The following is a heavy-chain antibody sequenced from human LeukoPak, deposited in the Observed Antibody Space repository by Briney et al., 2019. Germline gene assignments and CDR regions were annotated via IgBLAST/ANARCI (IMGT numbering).Heavy chain of an antibody. J-gene: IGHJ1*01. Sequence: ASVKVSCKASGYTFTGYYIHWVRQAPGQGLEWMGWINTNTGNPTYAQGFTGRFVFSLDTSVSTAYLQISSLKAEDTAVYYCARDYEVSGSSGWFVYFQHWGQGTLVTVSS. CDR2: INTNTGNP. CDR1: GYTFTGYY. CDR3: ARDYEVSGSSGWFVYFQH. D-gene: IGHD6-19*01. V-gene: IGHV7-4-1*02.